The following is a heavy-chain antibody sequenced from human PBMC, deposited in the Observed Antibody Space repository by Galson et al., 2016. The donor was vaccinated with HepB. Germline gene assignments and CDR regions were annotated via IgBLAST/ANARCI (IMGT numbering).Heavy chain of an antibody. CDR3: AREVVVVAAPWAFDI. D-gene: IGHD2-15*01. CDR2: IYTSGST. Sequence: PAGKGLEWIGRIYTSGSTNYNPSLKSRVTISVDTSKNQFSLKLSSVTAADTAVYYCAREVVVVAAPWAFDIWGQGTMVTVSS. V-gene: IGHV4-61*02. J-gene: IGHJ3*02.